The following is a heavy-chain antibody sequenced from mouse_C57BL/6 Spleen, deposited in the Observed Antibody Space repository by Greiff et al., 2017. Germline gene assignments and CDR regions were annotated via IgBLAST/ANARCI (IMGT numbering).Heavy chain of an antibody. CDR3: ARRDDFYAMDY. CDR2: IYPRDGST. J-gene: IGHJ4*01. CDR1: GYTFTSYD. V-gene: IGHV1-85*01. Sequence: VKLVESGPELVKPGASVKLSCKASGYTFTSYDINWVKQRPGQGLEWIGWIYPRDGSTKYNEKFKGKATLTVDTSSSTAYMELHSLTSEDSAVYCCARRDDFYAMDYWGQGTSVTVSS.